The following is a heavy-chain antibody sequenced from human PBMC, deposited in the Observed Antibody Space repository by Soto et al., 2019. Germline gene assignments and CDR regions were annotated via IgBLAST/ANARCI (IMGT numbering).Heavy chain of an antibody. CDR3: AREARVAATAGLSAY. J-gene: IGHJ4*02. D-gene: IGHD5-12*01. CDR2: INPGGGSA. Sequence: QVQLVQSGAEVKKPGASVKVSCKASGYTFTMFFMHWVRQAPGQGLEWMGIINPGGGSATYAQDFQGRVTMTRDTSTSTVYMDLSSLRPEDTAVYYCAREARVAATAGLSAYWGQGTLVTVSS. V-gene: IGHV1-46*01. CDR1: GYTFTMFF.